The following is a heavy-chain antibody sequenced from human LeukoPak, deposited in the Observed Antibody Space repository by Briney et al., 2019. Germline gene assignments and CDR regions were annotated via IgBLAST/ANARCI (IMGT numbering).Heavy chain of an antibody. V-gene: IGHV3-23*01. CDR2: ISGSGGST. CDR3: ATDIVVVVAPGY. Sequence: GGSLRLSCAASGFTFSSYGMSWVRQAPGKGLEWVSAISGSGGSTYYADSVKGRFTISRDNSKNTLYLQMNSLRAEDTAVYYCATDIVVVVAPGYWGQGTLVTVSS. D-gene: IGHD2-15*01. CDR1: GFTFSSYG. J-gene: IGHJ4*02.